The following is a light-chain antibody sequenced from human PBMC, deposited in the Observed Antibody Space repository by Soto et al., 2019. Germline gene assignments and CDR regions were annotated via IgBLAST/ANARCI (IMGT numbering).Light chain of an antibody. CDR1: QSVSSY. CDR2: DAS. Sequence: EIVLTQSPATLSLSPGERATLSCRASQSVSSYLAWYQQKPGQAPRLLIYDASNRATAIPARFSGSESGTDFTITIRSLEPEDFAVYYCQQRANWPYTFGQGTKLEIK. V-gene: IGKV3-11*01. J-gene: IGKJ2*01. CDR3: QQRANWPYT.